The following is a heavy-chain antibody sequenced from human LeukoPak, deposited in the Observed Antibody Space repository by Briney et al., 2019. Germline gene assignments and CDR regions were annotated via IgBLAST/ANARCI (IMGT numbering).Heavy chain of an antibody. Sequence: GGSLRLSCAASGFTFDDYAMHWVRQAPGKGLEWVSGISWNSGSIGYADSVKGRFTISRDNAKNSLYMQMNSLRAEDTALYYCAKGSGSWELLAFDYWGQGSLVTVSS. J-gene: IGHJ4*02. CDR1: GFTFDDYA. V-gene: IGHV3-9*01. CDR2: ISWNSGSI. D-gene: IGHD1-26*01. CDR3: AKGSGSWELLAFDY.